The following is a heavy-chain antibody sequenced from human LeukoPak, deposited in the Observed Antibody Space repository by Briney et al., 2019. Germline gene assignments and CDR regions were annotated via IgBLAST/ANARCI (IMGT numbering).Heavy chain of an antibody. CDR2: ISSSSSYL. D-gene: IGHD3-3*01. V-gene: IGHV3-21*01. Sequence: GGSLRLSCAASGFTFSSYSMNWVRQAPGKGLEWVSSISSSSSYLYSAASVRGLFTISRDNAKNSLYLQMNSMRAEDTAVYYCARDEAGYYHFWSGYYNLNYFDYWGQGTLVTVSS. CDR1: GFTFSSYS. CDR3: ARDEAGYYHFWSGYYNLNYFDY. J-gene: IGHJ4*02.